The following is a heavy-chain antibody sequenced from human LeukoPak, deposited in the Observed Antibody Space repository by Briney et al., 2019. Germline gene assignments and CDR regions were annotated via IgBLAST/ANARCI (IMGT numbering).Heavy chain of an antibody. Sequence: GGSLRLSCAASGFTSSSYWMSWVRQAPGKGLEWVANIKQDGSEKYYVDSVKGRFTISRDNAKNSLYLQMNSLRAEDTAVYYCARVGIVGAVDYWGQGTLVTVSS. V-gene: IGHV3-7*01. J-gene: IGHJ4*02. CDR2: IKQDGSEK. CDR1: GFTSSSYW. CDR3: ARVGIVGAVDY. D-gene: IGHD1-26*01.